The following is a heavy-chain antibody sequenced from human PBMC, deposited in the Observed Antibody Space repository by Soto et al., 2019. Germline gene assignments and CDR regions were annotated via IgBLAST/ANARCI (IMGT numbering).Heavy chain of an antibody. CDR3: AKDPYSGYDLSYFDY. CDR1: GFPFDDYS. V-gene: IGHV3-9*01. J-gene: IGHJ4*02. D-gene: IGHD5-12*01. CDR2: ISWNSGSI. Sequence: GGSLRLSCTASGFPFDDYSMHWVRQAPGKGLEWVSGISWNSGSIGYADSVKGRFTISRDNAKNSLYLQMNSLRAEDTALYYCAKDPYSGYDLSYFDYWGQGTLVTVSS.